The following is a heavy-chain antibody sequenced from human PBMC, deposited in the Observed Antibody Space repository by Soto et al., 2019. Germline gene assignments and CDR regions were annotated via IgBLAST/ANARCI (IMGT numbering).Heavy chain of an antibody. CDR1: GGSVRDGSYY. D-gene: IGHD1-7*01. Sequence: SETLSLTCTVSGGSVRDGSYYWAWLRQPPGKGLEWIGHIYHSGSTIYNPSLKSRVTISIDTSKSQFSLNLNSMTAADTAVYYCAGYNWNYYFDPWGQGTLVTVPQ. CDR3: AGYNWNYYFDP. V-gene: IGHV4-61*01. CDR2: IYHSGST. J-gene: IGHJ5*02.